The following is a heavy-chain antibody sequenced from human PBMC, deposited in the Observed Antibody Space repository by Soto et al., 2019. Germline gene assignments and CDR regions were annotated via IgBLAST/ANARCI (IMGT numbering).Heavy chain of an antibody. CDR1: GFTFSDYG. Sequence: QVQLVESGGGVVQPGRSLRLSCAASGFTFSDYGMHWFRQAPGKGLEWVAVISFDGSNAYYADSVKGRFTISRDNPTNTLYLQMNSLRAADTAVYYCTVREGAFDIWVQGTMVTVSS. CDR2: ISFDGSNA. J-gene: IGHJ3*02. V-gene: IGHV3-30*03. CDR3: TVREGAFDI.